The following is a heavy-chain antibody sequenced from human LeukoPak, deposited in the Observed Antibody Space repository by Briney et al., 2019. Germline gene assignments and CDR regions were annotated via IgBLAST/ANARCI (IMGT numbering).Heavy chain of an antibody. D-gene: IGHD5-12*01. CDR1: GGSVSSGSYY. CDR3: GRGGATIGPPPRGIDY. CDR2: INHSGST. V-gene: IGHV4-61*01. J-gene: IGHJ4*02. Sequence: SETLSLTCTVSGGSVSSGSYYWSWIRQPPGKGLEWIGEINHSGSTNYNPSLKSRVTISVDTSKNQFSLKLSSVTAADTAVYYWGRGGATIGPPPRGIDYWGQGTLVTVSS.